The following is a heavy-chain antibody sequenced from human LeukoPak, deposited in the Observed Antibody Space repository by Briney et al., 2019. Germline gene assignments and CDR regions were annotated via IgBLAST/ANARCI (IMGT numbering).Heavy chain of an antibody. CDR3: ARGLRGGNSDWFDP. CDR2: IYHSGST. Sequence: SETLSLTCTVSGYSISSGYYWGWIRQPPGKGLEWIGSIYHSGSTYYNPSLKSRVTISVDTSKNQFSLKLSSVTAAETAEYYCARGLRGGNSDWFDPWGQGTLVTVSS. D-gene: IGHD4-23*01. V-gene: IGHV4-38-2*02. J-gene: IGHJ5*02. CDR1: GYSISSGYY.